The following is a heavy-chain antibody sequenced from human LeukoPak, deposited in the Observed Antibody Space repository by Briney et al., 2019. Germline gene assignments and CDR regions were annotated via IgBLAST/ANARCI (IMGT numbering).Heavy chain of an antibody. CDR3: ARLTDYYDSSGYDGNWFDP. CDR2: INPSGGRT. V-gene: IGHV1-46*01. CDR1: GYTFTSYY. Sequence: ASVKVSCKASGYTFTSYYMHWVRQAPGQGLEWMGIINPSGGRTSYAQKFQGRVTITADESTSTAYMELSSLRSEDTAVYYCARLTDYYDSSGYDGNWFDPWGQGTLVTVSS. J-gene: IGHJ5*02. D-gene: IGHD3-22*01.